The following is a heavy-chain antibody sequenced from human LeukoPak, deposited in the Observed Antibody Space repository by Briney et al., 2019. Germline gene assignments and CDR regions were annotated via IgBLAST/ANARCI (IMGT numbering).Heavy chain of an antibody. CDR3: ARDPLEGPEQWLSLGWFDP. J-gene: IGHJ5*02. CDR2: INPSGGST. D-gene: IGHD6-19*01. Sequence: ASVKVSFKASGYTFTSYYMHWVRQAPGQGLEWMGIINPSGGSTSYAQKFQGRVTMTRDTSTSTVYMELSSLRSEDTAVYYCARDPLEGPEQWLSLGWFDPWGQGTLVTVSS. CDR1: GYTFTSYY. V-gene: IGHV1-46*01.